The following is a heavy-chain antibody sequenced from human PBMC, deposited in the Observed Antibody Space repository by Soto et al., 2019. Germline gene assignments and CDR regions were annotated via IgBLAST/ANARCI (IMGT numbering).Heavy chain of an antibody. D-gene: IGHD3-3*01. V-gene: IGHV3-15*01. CDR1: GFTFSNAW. CDR3: TAWAYCDFWSGYCNNYFDY. Sequence: GGSLRLSCAASGFTFSNAWMSWVRQAPGKGLEWVGRIKSKTDGGTTDYAAPVKGRFTISRDDSKNTLYLQMNSLKTEDTAVYYCTAWAYCDFWSGYCNNYFDYWGQGNLVTVSS. CDR2: IKSKTDGGTT. J-gene: IGHJ4*02.